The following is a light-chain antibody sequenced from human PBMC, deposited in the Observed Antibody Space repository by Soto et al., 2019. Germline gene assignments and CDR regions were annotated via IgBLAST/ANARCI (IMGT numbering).Light chain of an antibody. J-gene: IGKJ2*01. Sequence: DIQMTQSTSSLSASVGDRVTITCRASQTISTYWNWYQQKPGKSPRLLIYDASSLLSGVPSRFSGSGSGTDFTLTIASLQPEDFSTYYCQQSDSTPYTFGQGTKVEI. V-gene: IGKV1-39*01. CDR1: QTISTY. CDR3: QQSDSTPYT. CDR2: DAS.